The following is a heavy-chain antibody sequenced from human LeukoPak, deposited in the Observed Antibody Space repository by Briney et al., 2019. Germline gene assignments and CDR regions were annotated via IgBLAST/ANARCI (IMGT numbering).Heavy chain of an antibody. CDR2: IYTSGST. CDR1: GGSISSGSYY. CDR3: ARVWDFWSGYLSAYMDV. Sequence: SETLSLTCTVSGGSISSGSYYWSWIRQPARKGLEWIGRIYTSGSTNYNPSLKSRVTISVDTSKNQFSLKLSSMTAADTAVYYCARVWDFWSGYLSAYMDVWGKGTTVTVSS. D-gene: IGHD3-3*01. J-gene: IGHJ6*03. V-gene: IGHV4-61*02.